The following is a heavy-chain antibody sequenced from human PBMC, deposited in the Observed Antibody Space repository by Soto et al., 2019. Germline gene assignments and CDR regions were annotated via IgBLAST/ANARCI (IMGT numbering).Heavy chain of an antibody. Sequence: SETLSLTCTVSGGSISSYYWSWIRQPAGKGLEWIGRIYTSGSTNYNPSLKSRVTMSVDTSKNQFSLKLSSVTAADTAVYYCERAERELVAALYYYYGMDVWGQGTAVTVSS. J-gene: IGHJ6*02. CDR3: ERAERELVAALYYYYGMDV. V-gene: IGHV4-4*07. CDR2: IYTSGST. CDR1: GGSISSYY. D-gene: IGHD6-6*01.